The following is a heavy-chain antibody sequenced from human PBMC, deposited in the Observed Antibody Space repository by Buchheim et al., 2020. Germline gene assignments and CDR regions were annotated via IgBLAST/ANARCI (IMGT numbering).Heavy chain of an antibody. Sequence: QVQLQESGPGLVKPSETLSLTCTVSGGSVSSGSYYWSWIRQPPGKGLEWIGYIYYSGSTNYNPSLKSRVTISVDTSKTQFSLKLSSVTAADTAVYYCARESNYYGMDVWGQGTT. CDR2: IYYSGST. CDR3: ARESNYYGMDV. V-gene: IGHV4-61*01. J-gene: IGHJ6*02. CDR1: GGSVSSGSYY.